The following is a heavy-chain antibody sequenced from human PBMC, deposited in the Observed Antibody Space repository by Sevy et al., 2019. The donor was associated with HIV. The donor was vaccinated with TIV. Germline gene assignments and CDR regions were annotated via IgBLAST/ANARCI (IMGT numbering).Heavy chain of an antibody. Sequence: GESRKISCKGSGYSFTSYWIGWVRQMPGKGLEWMGIIYPGDSDTRYSPSFQGQVTISADKSISTAYLQWSSLKASDTAMYYCARQGCSGGSCYWNYYYMDVWGKGTTVTVSS. V-gene: IGHV5-51*01. CDR2: IYPGDSDT. CDR1: GYSFTSYW. J-gene: IGHJ6*03. D-gene: IGHD2-15*01. CDR3: ARQGCSGGSCYWNYYYMDV.